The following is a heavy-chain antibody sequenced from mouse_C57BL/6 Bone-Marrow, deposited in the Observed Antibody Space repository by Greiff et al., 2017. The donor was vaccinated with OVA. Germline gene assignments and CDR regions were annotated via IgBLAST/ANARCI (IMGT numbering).Heavy chain of an antibody. CDR1: GYTFTSYG. CDR3: ARRRYYGNYDAMDC. V-gene: IGHV1-81*01. CDR2: IYPRSGNT. J-gene: IGHJ4*01. D-gene: IGHD2-1*01. Sequence: VQLQQSGAELARPGASVKLSCKASGYTFTSYGISWVKQRTGQGLEWIGEIYPRSGNTYYNEKFKGKATLTADKSSSTAYMELRSLTSEDSAVYFCARRRYYGNYDAMDCWGQGTSVTVSS.